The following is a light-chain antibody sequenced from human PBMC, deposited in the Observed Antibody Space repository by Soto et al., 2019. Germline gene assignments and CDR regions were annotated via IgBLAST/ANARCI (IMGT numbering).Light chain of an antibody. V-gene: IGKV3-20*01. CDR1: QSVSSK. Sequence: IVLTQSPATLSLSPGERATLSFRASQSVSSKLVWYQQKPGQAPRLLMYGASTRATGIPDRFSGSGSGTDFTLTISRLEPEDFAVYYCQQYGSSNTFGGGTKVDI. CDR3: QQYGSSNT. CDR2: GAS. J-gene: IGKJ4*01.